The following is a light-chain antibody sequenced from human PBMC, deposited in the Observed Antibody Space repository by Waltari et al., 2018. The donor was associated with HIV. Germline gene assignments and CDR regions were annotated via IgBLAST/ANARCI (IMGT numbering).Light chain of an antibody. Sequence: DIQMTQSPSSVSAYVGYRVTLTCRETQGISTWLAWYQQKPGKAPKLLISGASNLEPGVPSRFSGSGSGTSFSLTITSLQADDFAIYYCQQTNSFPFTFGQGTRLEIK. CDR3: QQTNSFPFT. CDR1: QGISTW. CDR2: GAS. J-gene: IGKJ5*01. V-gene: IGKV1-12*01.